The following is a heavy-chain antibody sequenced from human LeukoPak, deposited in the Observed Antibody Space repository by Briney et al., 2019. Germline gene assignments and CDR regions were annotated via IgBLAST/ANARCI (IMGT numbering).Heavy chain of an antibody. CDR1: GFTFSSYA. CDR2: ISGSGGST. Sequence: GGSLRLSCAASGFTFSSYAMSWVRQAPGKGLEWVSAISGSGGSTYYADSVKGRFTISRDNSKNTLYLQMNSLRAEDTAVYYCARMHGLSLRYSDWLSERLFDYWGQGTLVTVS. CDR3: ARMHGLSLRYSDWLSERLFDY. D-gene: IGHD3-9*01. J-gene: IGHJ4*02. V-gene: IGHV3-23*01.